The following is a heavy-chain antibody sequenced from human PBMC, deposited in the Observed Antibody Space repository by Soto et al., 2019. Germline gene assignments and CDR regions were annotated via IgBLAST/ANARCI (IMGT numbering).Heavy chain of an antibody. J-gene: IGHJ4*02. D-gene: IGHD6-19*01. CDR2: IISIFGTA. CDR1: GGTFSSYA. Sequence: ASVKVSCKASGGTFSSYAISWVRQAPGQGLEWMGGIISIFGTANYAQKFQGRVTITADESTSTAYMELSSLRSEDTAVYYCARSSGWYGGNGYLDYWGQGTLVTVSS. V-gene: IGHV1-69*13. CDR3: ARSSGWYGGNGYLDY.